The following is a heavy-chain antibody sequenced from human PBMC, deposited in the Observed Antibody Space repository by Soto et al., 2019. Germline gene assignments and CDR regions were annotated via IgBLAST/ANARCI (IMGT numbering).Heavy chain of an antibody. CDR2: ISYDGSNK. Sequence: GGSLRLSCAASGFTFSSYGMHWVRQAPGKGLEWVAVISYDGSNKYYADSVKGRFTISRDNSKNTLYLQMNSLRAEDTAVYYCATPLGLIAASDYWGQGTLVTVSS. V-gene: IGHV3-30*03. D-gene: IGHD6-13*01. CDR1: GFTFSSYG. J-gene: IGHJ4*02. CDR3: ATPLGLIAASDY.